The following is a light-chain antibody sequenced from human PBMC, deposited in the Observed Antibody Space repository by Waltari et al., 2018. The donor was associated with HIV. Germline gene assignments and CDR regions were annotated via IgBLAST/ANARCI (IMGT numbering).Light chain of an antibody. CDR2: EVS. J-gene: IGLJ2*01. V-gene: IGLV2-8*01. Sequence: QSALTQPPSASGSPGQSVTIFCTGTSSDVGGYNYVSWYQQPPGKAPKLMIYEVSKRPSGVPDRFSGSKSGNTASLTVSGLQAEDEADYYCSSYAGSSNVVFGGGTKLTVL. CDR3: SSYAGSSNVV. CDR1: SSDVGGYNY.